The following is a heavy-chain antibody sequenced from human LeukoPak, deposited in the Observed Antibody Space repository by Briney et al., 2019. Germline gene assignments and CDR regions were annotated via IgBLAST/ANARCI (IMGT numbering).Heavy chain of an antibody. Sequence: AGGSLRLSCAASGFTFSDYYMSWIRQAPGKGLEWVSYISSSASTIYYADSVKGRFTISRDNAKNSLYLQMNSLRAEDTAVYYCAKDAPYVGGYDFWGQGTLVTVSS. CDR1: GFTFSDYY. D-gene: IGHD5-12*01. V-gene: IGHV3-11*01. CDR3: AKDAPYVGGYDF. J-gene: IGHJ4*02. CDR2: ISSSASTI.